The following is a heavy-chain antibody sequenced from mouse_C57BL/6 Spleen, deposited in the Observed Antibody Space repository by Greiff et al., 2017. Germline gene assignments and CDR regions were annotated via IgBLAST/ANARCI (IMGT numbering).Heavy chain of an antibody. CDR3: ARSLYDGYPGYFDV. Sequence: VQLQQPGAELVKPGASVKMSCKASGYTFTSYWITWVKQRPGQGLEWIGDIYPGSGSTNYNEKFKSKDTLTVDTSSSTAYMQLSSLTSEDSAVYYCARSLYDGYPGYFDVWGTGTTVTVSS. D-gene: IGHD2-3*01. CDR1: GYTFTSYW. J-gene: IGHJ1*03. V-gene: IGHV1-55*01. CDR2: IYPGSGST.